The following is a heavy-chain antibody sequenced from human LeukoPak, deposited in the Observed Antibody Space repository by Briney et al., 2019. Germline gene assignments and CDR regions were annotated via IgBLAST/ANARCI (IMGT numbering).Heavy chain of an antibody. J-gene: IGHJ4*02. V-gene: IGHV3-23*01. CDR2: ITISGRTA. CDR1: GFTFSNYA. CDR3: AKSDGYSYSYYFDY. D-gene: IGHD5-18*01. Sequence: GGSLRLSCLASGFTFSNYAMSWVRQAPGKGLEWVSGITISGRTAYYADSVKGRFTISRDNFKNTLYLQMNSLRVEDTAVYYCAKSDGYSYSYYFDYWGQGTLVTVSS.